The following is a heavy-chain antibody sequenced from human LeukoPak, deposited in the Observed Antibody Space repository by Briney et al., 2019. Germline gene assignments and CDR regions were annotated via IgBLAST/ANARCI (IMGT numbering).Heavy chain of an antibody. CDR3: ARDLWEGIVVVIRNAFDI. CDR1: GGSISSSSYY. V-gene: IGHV4-39*07. J-gene: IGHJ3*02. D-gene: IGHD3-22*01. Sequence: SETLSLTCTVSGGSISSSSYYWGWISQPPGKGREWVGSIYYSGSTYYNPSLKSRVTISVDTSKNQFSLKLNSVTAADTAVYSCARDLWEGIVVVIRNAFDIWGQGIMVTVSS. CDR2: IYYSGST.